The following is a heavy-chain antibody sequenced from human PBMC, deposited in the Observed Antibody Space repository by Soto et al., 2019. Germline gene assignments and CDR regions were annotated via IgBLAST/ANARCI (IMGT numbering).Heavy chain of an antibody. CDR3: ARGPGQLWEPGFYYYGMDV. J-gene: IGHJ6*02. CDR2: MNPNSGNT. V-gene: IGHV1-8*01. D-gene: IGHD5-18*01. CDR1: GYTFTSYD. Sequence: GASVKVSCKASGYTFTSYDINWVRQATGQGLEWMGWMNPNSGNTGYAQKFQGRVTMTRNTSISTAYMELSSLRSEDAAVYYCARGPGQLWEPGFYYYGMDVWGQGTTVTVSS.